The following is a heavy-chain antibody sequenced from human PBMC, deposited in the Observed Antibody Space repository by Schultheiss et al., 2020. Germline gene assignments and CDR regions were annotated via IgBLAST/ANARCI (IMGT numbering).Heavy chain of an antibody. Sequence: SLKISCLVSGLKFDDYAMHWVRQAPGKGLEWVAHIGWDSDNIEYGDSVRGRFTISRDNAKNSLFLQMDSLRREDTALYYCVKVGGFSTAMDVWGQGTTVNGSS. V-gene: IGHV3-9*01. CDR3: VKVGGFSTAMDV. CDR2: IGWDSDNI. CDR1: GLKFDDYA. J-gene: IGHJ6*02. D-gene: IGHD1-26*01.